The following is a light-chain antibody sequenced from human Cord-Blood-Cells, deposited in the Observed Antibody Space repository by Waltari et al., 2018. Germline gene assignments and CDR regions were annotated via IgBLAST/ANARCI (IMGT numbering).Light chain of an antibody. J-gene: IGKJ1*01. CDR1: QSLSSY. CDR3: QQGYSTPQT. CDR2: AAS. Sequence: DIQMNQSPSSLSASVGARVTITCRASQSLSSYLNWYQQRPGKAPKLLIYAASSLQSGVPSRFSGSGSGTDFTLTISRVQPEDFATYYCQQGYSTPQTFGQGTKVEIK. V-gene: IGKV1-39*01.